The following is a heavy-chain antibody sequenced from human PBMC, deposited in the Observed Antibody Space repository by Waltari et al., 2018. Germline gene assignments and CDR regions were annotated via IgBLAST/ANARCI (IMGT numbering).Heavy chain of an antibody. CDR2: CIPILGRA. Sequence: VQPVESGAEVRTPGSSLKVSCKISGSTSGSNSTSWWRQSLGQGLGERGGCIPILGRANSAQQVQSRVTVTADESTSTAYMELSSLRSEYTAVYYCASQRGYDSSGYLGAPWPFGLQDWGQGTLVTVSS. J-gene: IGHJ1*01. D-gene: IGHD3-22*01. CDR3: ASQRGYDSSGYLGAPWPFGLQD. V-gene: IGHV1-69*01. CDR1: GSTSGSNS.